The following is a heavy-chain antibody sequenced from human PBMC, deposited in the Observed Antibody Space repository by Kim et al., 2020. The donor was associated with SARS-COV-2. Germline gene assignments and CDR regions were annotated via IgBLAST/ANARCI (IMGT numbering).Heavy chain of an antibody. J-gene: IGHJ4*02. D-gene: IGHD3-10*01. Sequence: YADSMKGRHTIARENTKNTLYLQMDSLRAEDTDVYYCARDHYGSGSYLGYWGQGTLVTVSS. CDR3: ARDHYGSGSYLGY. V-gene: IGHV3-53*01.